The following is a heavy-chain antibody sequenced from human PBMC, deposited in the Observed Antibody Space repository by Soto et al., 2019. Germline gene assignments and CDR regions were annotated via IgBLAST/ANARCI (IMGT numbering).Heavy chain of an antibody. D-gene: IGHD3-22*01. J-gene: IGHJ4*02. CDR3: ASCYDSSGYPCAPVDY. CDR2: IYYSGST. Sequence: SETLSLTCTVSGGSISSGGYYWSWIRQHPGKGLEWIGYIYYSGSTYYNPSLKSRVTISVDTSKNQFSLKLSSVTTADTAVYYCASCYDSSGYPCAPVDYWGQGTLVTVS. V-gene: IGHV4-31*03. CDR1: GGSISSGGYY.